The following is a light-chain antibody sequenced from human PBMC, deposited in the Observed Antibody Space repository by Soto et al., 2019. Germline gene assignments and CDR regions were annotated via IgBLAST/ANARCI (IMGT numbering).Light chain of an antibody. Sequence: DIVMTQSPDSLAVSLGERATINCKSSQSVLYSPNNKNYLAWYQQKPGQPPKLLIYWASIRESGVPDRFSGSGAGTDFTLTISSLQAEVVAVYFCLQYYTFPRTFGQGTTVEVK. CDR2: WAS. J-gene: IGKJ1*01. V-gene: IGKV4-1*01. CDR1: QSVLYSPNNKNY. CDR3: LQYYTFPRT.